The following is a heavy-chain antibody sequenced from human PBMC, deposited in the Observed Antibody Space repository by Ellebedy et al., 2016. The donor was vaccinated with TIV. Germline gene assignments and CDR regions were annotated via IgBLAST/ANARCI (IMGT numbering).Heavy chain of an antibody. J-gene: IGHJ4*02. CDR1: GFIFRSYA. CDR2: ISYDGSNK. V-gene: IGHV3-30*04. D-gene: IGHD2-15*01. CDR3: ARDGDCSGGSCYGFDY. Sequence: GGSLRLSCAGSGFIFRSYAMHWVRQAPGKGLEWVAVISYDGSNKYYPDSVKGRFTISRDNSKNTMYLQMNGLRAEDTAVYYCARDGDCSGGSCYGFDYWGQGTLVTVSS.